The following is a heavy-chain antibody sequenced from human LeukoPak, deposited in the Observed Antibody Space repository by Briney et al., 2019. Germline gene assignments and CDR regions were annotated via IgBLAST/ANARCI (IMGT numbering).Heavy chain of an antibody. D-gene: IGHD3-10*01. J-gene: IGHJ4*02. CDR2: IIPILGIA. CDR3: ARDTPYYGSGSPALDY. Sequence: GSSVKVSCKASGGTFSSYSISWVRQAPAPGLEWMGVIIPILGIANYAQKFQGRVTITADKSTSTAYMELSSLRSEDTAVYYCARDTPYYGSGSPALDYWGQGTLVTVSS. V-gene: IGHV1-69*04. CDR1: GGTFSSYS.